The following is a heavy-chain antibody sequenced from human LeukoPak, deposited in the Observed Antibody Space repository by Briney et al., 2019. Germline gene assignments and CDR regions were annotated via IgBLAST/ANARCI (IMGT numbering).Heavy chain of an antibody. Sequence: SETLPLTCNVSGVSISSSSYYWGWIRQPPGKGLEWIGSIYYSGSTYYNPSLKSRVTISVDTSKNQFSLKLSSVTAADTAVYYCARQLRRNMVRGVIDYWGQGTLVTVSS. CDR2: IYYSGST. CDR1: GVSISSSSYY. J-gene: IGHJ4*02. V-gene: IGHV4-39*01. CDR3: ARQLRRNMVRGVIDY. D-gene: IGHD3-10*01.